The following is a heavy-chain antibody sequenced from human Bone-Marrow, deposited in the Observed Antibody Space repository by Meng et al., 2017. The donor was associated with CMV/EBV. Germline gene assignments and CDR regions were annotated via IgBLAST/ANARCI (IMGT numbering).Heavy chain of an antibody. CDR2: IYPGDSDT. CDR3: ARRVKKLLWFGEPPARDAFDI. V-gene: IGHV5-51*01. CDR1: GYSFTSYW. Sequence: GGSLRLSCKGSGYSFTSYWIGWVRQIPGKGLEWMGIIYPGDSDTRYSPSFQGQVTISADKSISTAYLQWSSLKASDTAMYYCARRVKKLLWFGEPPARDAFDIWGQGTMVTFSS. J-gene: IGHJ3*02. D-gene: IGHD3-10*01.